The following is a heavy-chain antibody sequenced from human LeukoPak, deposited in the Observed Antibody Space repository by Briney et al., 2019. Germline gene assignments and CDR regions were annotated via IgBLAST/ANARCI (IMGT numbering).Heavy chain of an antibody. D-gene: IGHD1/OR15-1a*01. V-gene: IGHV4-38-2*01. CDR3: AILTIRGAFDI. J-gene: IGHJ3*02. CDR1: GYSISSGYY. CDR2: IYHSGST. Sequence: PSETLSLTCAVSGYSISSGYYWGWIRQPPGKGLEWIGSIYHSGSTYYNPSLKSRVTISVDTSKNQFSLKLSSVTAADTAVYYCAILTIRGAFDIWGQGTMVTVSS.